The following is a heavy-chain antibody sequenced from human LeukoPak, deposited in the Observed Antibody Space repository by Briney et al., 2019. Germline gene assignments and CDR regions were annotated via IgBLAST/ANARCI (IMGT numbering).Heavy chain of an antibody. J-gene: IGHJ5*02. CDR2: IYYSGST. Sequence: PSETLSLTCSVSGGSISSGDYYWSWIRQPPGKGLEWVGYIYYSGSTNYNPSLKSRVTISVDTSKNQFSLKLSSVTAADTAVYYWARHRRRVRYGGSHLPGEFDPWGQGTLVTVSS. V-gene: IGHV4-61*08. CDR1: GGSISSGDYY. D-gene: IGHD3-9*01. CDR3: ARHRRRVRYGGSHLPGEFDP.